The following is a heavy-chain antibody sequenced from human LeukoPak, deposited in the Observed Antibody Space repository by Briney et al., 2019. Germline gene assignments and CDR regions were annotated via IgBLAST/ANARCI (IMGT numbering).Heavy chain of an antibody. CDR2: IRYDGNNK. J-gene: IGHJ4*02. Sequence: PGGSLRPSCAASGFTFGRFGMHWVRQAPGKGLEWVAFIRYDGNNKYYVDSVKGRFTISRDNSKSTVYLQMNSLRVEDTALYYCAKSQYELRWGDYFDYWGQGTLVTVSS. V-gene: IGHV3-30*02. CDR1: GFTFGRFG. D-gene: IGHD4-23*01. CDR3: AKSQYELRWGDYFDY.